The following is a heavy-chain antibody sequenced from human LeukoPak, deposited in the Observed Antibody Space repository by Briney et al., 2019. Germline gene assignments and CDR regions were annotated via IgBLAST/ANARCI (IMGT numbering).Heavy chain of an antibody. J-gene: IGHJ5*02. D-gene: IGHD2-2*01. CDR3: ARGDERRVPAGWFDP. V-gene: IGHV3-53*01. CDR1: GFTVSSNY. CDR2: IYSGGGT. Sequence: GGSLRLSCAASGFTVSSNYMSWARQAPGKGLEWVSTIYSGGGTYYADSVKGRFTISRDNSKNTLYLQMNSLRAEDTAVYYCARGDERRVPAGWFDPWGQGTLVTVSS.